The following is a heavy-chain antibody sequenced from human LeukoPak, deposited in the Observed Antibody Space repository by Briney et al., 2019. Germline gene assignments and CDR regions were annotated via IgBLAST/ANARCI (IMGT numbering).Heavy chain of an antibody. V-gene: IGHV3-33*01. CDR1: GFTFSSYG. J-gene: IGHJ4*02. CDR3: AREFSSGWPDY. CDR2: IWYNGSNK. Sequence: GGSLRLSCAASGFTFSSYGMHWVRQAPGKGLEWVAVIWYNGSNKYYADSVKGRFTISRDNSKNTLYLQMNSLRAEDTAVYYCAREFSSGWPDYWGQGTLVTVSS. D-gene: IGHD6-19*01.